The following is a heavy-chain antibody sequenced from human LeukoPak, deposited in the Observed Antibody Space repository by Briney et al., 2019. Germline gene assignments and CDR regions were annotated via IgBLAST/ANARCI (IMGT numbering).Heavy chain of an antibody. Sequence: KSGGSLRLSCAASGFTFSSYGMHWVRQAPGKGLEWVSSITSSRSNKYYADSVKGRFTISRDNANNSLYLQMNSLRAEDTAVYYCGTHRQGFPLWGEGTVVSVPS. V-gene: IGHV3-21*01. CDR2: ITSSRSNK. J-gene: IGHJ4*02. CDR1: GFTFSSYG. CDR3: GTHRQGFPL.